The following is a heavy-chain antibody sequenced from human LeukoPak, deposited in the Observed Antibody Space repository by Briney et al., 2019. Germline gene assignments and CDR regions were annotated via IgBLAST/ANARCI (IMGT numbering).Heavy chain of an antibody. D-gene: IGHD6-19*01. V-gene: IGHV5-51*01. CDR1: GYSFTSYW. CDR2: IYPGDSDT. CDR3: ARHHSSGWPFDY. J-gene: IGHJ4*02. Sequence: GAPLKISSKGSGYSFTSYWIGCVRQMPGRGLEWMGIIYPGDSDTRYSPSFQGQVTISADKSISTAYLQWSSLKASDTAMYYCARHHSSGWPFDYWGQGTLVTVSS.